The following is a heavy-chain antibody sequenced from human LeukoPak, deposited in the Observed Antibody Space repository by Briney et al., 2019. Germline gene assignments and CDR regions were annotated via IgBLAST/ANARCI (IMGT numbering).Heavy chain of an antibody. Sequence: ASVKVSCKVSGYTLTELSMHWVRQAPGKGLEWMGGFDPEDGETIYAQKFQGRVTMTEDTSTDTAYMELSSLRSEDTAVYYCATTRVWGGLWFGEFTYYFDYWGQGTLVTVSS. CDR2: FDPEDGET. CDR1: GYTLTELS. CDR3: ATTRVWGGLWFGEFTYYFDY. J-gene: IGHJ4*02. V-gene: IGHV1-24*01. D-gene: IGHD3-10*01.